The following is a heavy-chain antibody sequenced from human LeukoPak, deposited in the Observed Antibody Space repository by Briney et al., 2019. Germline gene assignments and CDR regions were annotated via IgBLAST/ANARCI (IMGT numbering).Heavy chain of an antibody. V-gene: IGHV3-30*02. D-gene: IGHD2-2*01. J-gene: IGHJ6*03. Sequence: GGSLRLSCAASGFTFSSYGMHWVRQAPGKGLEWVAFIRYDGSNKYYADSVKGRFTISRDNSKNTLYLQMNSLRAEDTAVYYCAKGFGVVPAAKSPRQEGGYYYYYMDVWGKGTTVTVSS. CDR3: AKGFGVVPAAKSPRQEGGYYYYYMDV. CDR2: IRYDGSNK. CDR1: GFTFSSYG.